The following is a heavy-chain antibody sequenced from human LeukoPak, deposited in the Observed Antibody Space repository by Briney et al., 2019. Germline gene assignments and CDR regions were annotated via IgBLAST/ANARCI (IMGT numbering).Heavy chain of an antibody. CDR3: ARDEGYDSSGYYYIGPDY. CDR1: GFTVSSNY. CDR2: IYSGGST. J-gene: IGHJ4*02. Sequence: PGGSLRLSCAASGFTVSSNYMSWVRQAPGKGLEWVSVIYSGGSTYYADSVKGRFTISRDNSKNTLYLQMNSLRAEDTAVYYCARDEGYDSSGYYYIGPDYWGQGTLVTVSS. D-gene: IGHD3-22*01. V-gene: IGHV3-53*01.